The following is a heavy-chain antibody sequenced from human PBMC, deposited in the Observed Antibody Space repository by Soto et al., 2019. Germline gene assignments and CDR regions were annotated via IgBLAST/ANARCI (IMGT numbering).Heavy chain of an antibody. J-gene: IGHJ4*02. Sequence: QVQLVQSGAEVKKPGSSVKVSCKASGGTFSSYTISWVRQAPGQGLECMGRIIPILGIANYAQKFQGRSTITADQSKSTAYMELCSLRSEYTAVYYCAREIYCRGGSCRYYWGQGTLVTVSS. V-gene: IGHV1-69*08. CDR2: IIPILGIA. D-gene: IGHD2-15*01. CDR3: AREIYCRGGSCRYY. CDR1: GGTFSSYT.